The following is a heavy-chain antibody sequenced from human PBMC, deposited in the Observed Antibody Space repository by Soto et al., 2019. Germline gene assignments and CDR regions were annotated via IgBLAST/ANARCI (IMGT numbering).Heavy chain of an antibody. D-gene: IGHD1-20*01. Sequence: GGSLSPSCASLRFAFDSFAMSWVCQASGKGLEWVSAISGSGGSTYYADSVKGRFTISRDNSKNTLYLQMNNLRADDTAVYYCAREAANIRSPEGLDNWGQGT. CDR1: RFAFDSFA. CDR3: AREAANIRSPEGLDN. V-gene: IGHV3-23*01. J-gene: IGHJ4*02. CDR2: ISGSGGST.